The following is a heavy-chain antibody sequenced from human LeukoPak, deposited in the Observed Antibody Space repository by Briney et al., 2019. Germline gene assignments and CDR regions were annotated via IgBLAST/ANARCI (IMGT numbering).Heavy chain of an antibody. CDR1: GYRFSSYW. CDR3: ARQEYCSGGSCYTWFDP. CDR2: IYPGDSDI. D-gene: IGHD2-15*01. V-gene: IGHV5-51*01. J-gene: IGHJ5*02. Sequence: GESLKISCKDSGYRFSSYWIAWVRQMPGKGLEYIGIIYPGDSDIRYSPSFQGQVTISADKSISTAYLQWSSLKASDIAMYYCARQEYCSGGSCYTWFDPWAREPWSPSPQ.